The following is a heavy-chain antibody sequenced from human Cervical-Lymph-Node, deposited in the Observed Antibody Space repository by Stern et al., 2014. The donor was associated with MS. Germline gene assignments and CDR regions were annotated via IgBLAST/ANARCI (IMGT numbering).Heavy chain of an antibody. J-gene: IGHJ4*02. V-gene: IGHV3-21*01. CDR3: ARDGSDTAMVTLDY. D-gene: IGHD5-18*01. CDR1: GFTFSGYN. Sequence: EVQLVESGGGLVKPGGSLGLSCEASGFTFSGYNRNWVRQAPGKGLEGVSSISSSSSYIYYADSVKGRFTISRDNAKNSLYLQMNSLRAEDTAVYYCARDGSDTAMVTLDYWGQGTLVTVSS. CDR2: ISSSSSYI.